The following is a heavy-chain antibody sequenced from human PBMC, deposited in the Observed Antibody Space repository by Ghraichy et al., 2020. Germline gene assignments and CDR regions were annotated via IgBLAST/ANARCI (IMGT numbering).Heavy chain of an antibody. J-gene: IGHJ4*02. V-gene: IGHV3-49*04. CDR1: AFTFGDYA. CDR3: TGGPYYFDY. CDR2: IRSKASDGTT. Sequence: GGSLRLSCTASAFTFGDYAVSWVRQAPGKGLEWLGFIRSKASDGTTDYAASVKGRFTISRDDSKSIAYLQMNSLKTEDTAVYYCTGGPYYFDYWGQGTLVTVSS.